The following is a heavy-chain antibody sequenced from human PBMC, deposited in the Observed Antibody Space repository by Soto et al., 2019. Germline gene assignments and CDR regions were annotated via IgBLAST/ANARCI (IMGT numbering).Heavy chain of an antibody. D-gene: IGHD2-2*01. CDR2: IRSKANSYAT. CDR1: GFTFSGSA. J-gene: IGHJ6*04. CDR3: TSNVVVPAVPRDV. V-gene: IGHV3-73*01. Sequence: GGSLRLSCAASGFTFSGSAMHWVRQASGRGLEWVGRIRSKANSYATAYAASVKGRFTISRDDSKNTAYLQMNSLKTEDTAVYYCTSNVVVPAVPRDVWGKGTTVTVSS.